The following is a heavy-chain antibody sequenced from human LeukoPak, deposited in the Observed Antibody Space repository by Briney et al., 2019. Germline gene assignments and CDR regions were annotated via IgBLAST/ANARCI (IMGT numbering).Heavy chain of an antibody. J-gene: IGHJ4*02. D-gene: IGHD6-19*01. CDR3: ASGSSGWSLSDY. CDR1: GFTFSSYS. Sequence: GGSLRLSCAASGFTFSSYSMNWVRQAPGKGLEGVSSISISSSYIYYADSVKGGFTISRDNAKNSLYLQMNSLRAEDTAVYYCASGSSGWSLSDYWGQGTLVTVSS. CDR2: ISISSSYI. V-gene: IGHV3-21*01.